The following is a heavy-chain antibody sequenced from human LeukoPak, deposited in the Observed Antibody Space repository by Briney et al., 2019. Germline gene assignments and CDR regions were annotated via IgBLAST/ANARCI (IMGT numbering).Heavy chain of an antibody. Sequence: PSQTLSLTCAVFGGSISSGGYSWSWIRQPPGKGLEWIGYIYHSGSTYYNPSLKSRVTISVDRSKNQFSLKLSSVTAADTAVYYCARGGVTNPFDYWGQGTLVTVSS. J-gene: IGHJ4*02. CDR3: ARGGVTNPFDY. V-gene: IGHV4-30-2*01. D-gene: IGHD4-17*01. CDR1: GGSISSGGYS. CDR2: IYHSGST.